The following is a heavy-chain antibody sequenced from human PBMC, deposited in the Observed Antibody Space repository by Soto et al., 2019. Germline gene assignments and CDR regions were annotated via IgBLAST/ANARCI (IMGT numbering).Heavy chain of an antibody. CDR2: INAGNANT. D-gene: IGHD3-3*01. Sequence: QVQLVQSGAEVKKPGASVKVSCKASGYTFTNYAMHWVRQAPGQRLEWMGWINAGNANTKYSQKFQDRVTITRDTAASRTYVDLSSLRSEDTAVYHCARGPKSGYFFLSYFDYWGQGTLVTVSS. V-gene: IGHV1-3*01. J-gene: IGHJ4*02. CDR3: ARGPKSGYFFLSYFDY. CDR1: GYTFTNYA.